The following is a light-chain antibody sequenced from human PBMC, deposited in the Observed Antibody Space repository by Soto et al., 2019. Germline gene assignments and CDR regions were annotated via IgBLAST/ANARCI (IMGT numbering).Light chain of an antibody. Sequence: QSVLTQPASVSLSPGQSITISGTGTSSDVGGYNSVSWYQQHPGKAPKLMIYEVSNRPSGVSNRFSGSKSGNTASLTISGLQAEDEADYYCSSYTSSSTLDVVFGGGTQLTVL. V-gene: IGLV2-14*01. CDR1: SSDVGGYNS. J-gene: IGLJ2*01. CDR2: EVS. CDR3: SSYTSSSTLDVV.